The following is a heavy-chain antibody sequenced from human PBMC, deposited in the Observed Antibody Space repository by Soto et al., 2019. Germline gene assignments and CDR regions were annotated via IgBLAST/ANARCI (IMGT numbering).Heavy chain of an antibody. V-gene: IGHV1-18*01. D-gene: IGHD1-1*01. J-gene: IGHJ4*02. CDR2: ISAHNGNT. CDR1: GYTFTSYG. Sequence: QVHLVQSGAEAKKPGASVKVSCKGSGYTFTSYGITWVRQAPGQGLEWMGWISAHNGNTNYAQKFQGRVTVTRDTSTSTAYMELRSLRSDDTAVYYCARGRYGDYWGQGALVTVSS. CDR3: ARGRYGDY.